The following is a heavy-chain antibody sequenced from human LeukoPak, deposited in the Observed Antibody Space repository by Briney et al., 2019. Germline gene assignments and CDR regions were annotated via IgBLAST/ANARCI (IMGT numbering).Heavy chain of an antibody. Sequence: SETLSLTCAVYGGSFSGYYWSWIRQPPGKGLEWIGEINHSGSTNYNPSLKSRVTISVDTSKNQFSLKLSSVTAADTAVYYCARLPHMVRGVIGRLKDYWGQGTLVTVSS. V-gene: IGHV4-34*01. CDR3: ARLPHMVRGVIGRLKDY. CDR1: GGSFSGYY. D-gene: IGHD3-10*01. CDR2: INHSGST. J-gene: IGHJ4*02.